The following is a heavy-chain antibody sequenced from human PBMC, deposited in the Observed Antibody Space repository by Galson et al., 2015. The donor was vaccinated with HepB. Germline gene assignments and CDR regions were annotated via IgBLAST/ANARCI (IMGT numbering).Heavy chain of an antibody. CDR3: ARVGLSAAGTLDY. V-gene: IGHV3-21*01. CDR1: GFTFSSYS. Sequence: SLRLSCAASGFTFSSYSMNWVRQAPGKGLEWVSSISSSSSYIYYADSVKGRFTISRDNAKNSLYLQMNSLRAEDTAVYYCARVGLSAAGTLDYWGREPWSPSPQ. D-gene: IGHD6-13*01. J-gene: IGHJ4*02. CDR2: ISSSSSYI.